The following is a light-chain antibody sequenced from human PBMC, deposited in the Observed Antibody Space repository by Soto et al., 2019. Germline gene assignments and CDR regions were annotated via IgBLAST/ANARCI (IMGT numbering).Light chain of an antibody. Sequence: DVQMTQSPSSLSAFVGDRVTITCRASQPITKYVSWYQQKPGRAPNLLIYGASSLQSGVPLRFSGGGFGTDFTLNISSLQPDDFATYYCQQYNSYLYTFGQGTKLEIK. CDR3: QQYNSYLYT. CDR1: QPITKY. CDR2: GAS. V-gene: IGKV1-39*01. J-gene: IGKJ2*01.